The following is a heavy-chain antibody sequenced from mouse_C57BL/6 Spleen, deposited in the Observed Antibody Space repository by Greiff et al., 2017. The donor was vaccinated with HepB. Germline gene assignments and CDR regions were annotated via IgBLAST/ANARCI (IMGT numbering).Heavy chain of an antibody. D-gene: IGHD1-1*01. CDR1: GYTFTSYW. J-gene: IGHJ4*01. V-gene: IGHV1-5*01. Sequence: EVQLQQSGTVLARPGASVKMSCKTSGYTFTSYWMHWVKQRPGQGLEWIGAIYPGNSDTSYNQKFKGKAKLTAVTSASTAYMELSSLTNEDSAVYYCTRDYGSSDYAMDYWGQGTSVTVSS. CDR2: IYPGNSDT. CDR3: TRDYGSSDYAMDY.